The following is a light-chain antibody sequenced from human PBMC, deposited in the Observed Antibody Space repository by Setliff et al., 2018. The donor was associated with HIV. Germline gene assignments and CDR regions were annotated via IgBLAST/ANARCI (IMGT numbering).Light chain of an antibody. J-gene: IGLJ1*01. Sequence: QSALAQPASVSGSPGQSITISCTGARSDSVRYILVSWYQPHPGRAPKLIVYEISKSPSGVSNRFSGSKSGNTASLTISGLQAEDEADYYCCSYTGSSSYVFGGGTKVTVL. CDR3: CSYTGSSSYV. V-gene: IGLV2-23*02. CDR2: EIS. CDR1: RSDSVRYIL.